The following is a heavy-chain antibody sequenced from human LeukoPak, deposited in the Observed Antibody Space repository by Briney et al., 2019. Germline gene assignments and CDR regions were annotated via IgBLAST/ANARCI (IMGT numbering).Heavy chain of an antibody. V-gene: IGHV1-2*02. J-gene: IGHJ4*02. CDR3: ARDRPILYDYVWGSYQPGDY. D-gene: IGHD3-16*02. CDR1: GYTFTGYY. CDR2: INPNSGGT. Sequence: GASVKVSCKASGYTFTGYYMHWVRQAPGQGLEWMGWINPNSGGTNYAQKFQGRVTMTRDTSISTAYMELSRLRSDDTAVYYCARDRPILYDYVWGSYQPGDYWGQGTLVTVSS.